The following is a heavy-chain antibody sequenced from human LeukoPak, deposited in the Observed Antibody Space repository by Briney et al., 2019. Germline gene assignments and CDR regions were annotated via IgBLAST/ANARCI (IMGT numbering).Heavy chain of an antibody. J-gene: IGHJ5*02. Sequence: PSETLSLTCAVYGGYLSGYYWSWIRQPPGKGLEWIGEINHSGSTNYNPSLQSRVTISVDTSKNQFSLKLSSVTAADTAVYYCARGQIQLWYNWFDPWGQGTLVTVSS. D-gene: IGHD5-18*01. V-gene: IGHV4-34*01. CDR3: ARGQIQLWYNWFDP. CDR1: GGYLSGYY. CDR2: INHSGST.